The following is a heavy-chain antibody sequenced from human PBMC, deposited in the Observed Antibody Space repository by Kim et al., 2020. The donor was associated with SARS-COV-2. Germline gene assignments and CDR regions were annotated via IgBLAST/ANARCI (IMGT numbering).Heavy chain of an antibody. Sequence: SETLSLTCTVSGGSISSSSYYWGWIRQPPGKGLEWIGSIYYSGSTSYNPSLKSRVTISVDTSKNQFSLKLSSVTAADTAVYYCARDYYYDSSGYYSGYYGMDVWGQGTTVTVSS. CDR3: ARDYYYDSSGYYSGYYGMDV. CDR2: IYYSGST. V-gene: IGHV4-39*07. CDR1: GGSISSSSYY. D-gene: IGHD3-22*01. J-gene: IGHJ6*02.